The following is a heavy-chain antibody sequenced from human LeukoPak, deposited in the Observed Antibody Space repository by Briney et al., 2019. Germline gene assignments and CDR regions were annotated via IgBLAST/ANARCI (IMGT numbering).Heavy chain of an antibody. CDR2: ISGSGDST. J-gene: IGHJ5*02. CDR1: GFTLDDYA. V-gene: IGHV3-23*01. Sequence: GGALTHSCAASGFTLDDYAMSWVRPVPGRGLEWVSAISGSGDSTYYADSVKGRFTISRDNSKNTLYLQMNSLRAEDTAVYYCAKQRTPWGQGTLVTVSS. CDR3: AKQRTP.